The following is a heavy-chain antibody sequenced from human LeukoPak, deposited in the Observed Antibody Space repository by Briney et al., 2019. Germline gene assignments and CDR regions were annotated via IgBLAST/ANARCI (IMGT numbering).Heavy chain of an antibody. J-gene: IGHJ4*02. CDR1: GGTFSSYA. V-gene: IGHV1-69*05. D-gene: IGHD3-9*01. CDR2: IIPMFGTA. Sequence: SVKVSCKASGGTFSSYAISWVRQAPGQELEWMGGIIPMFGTANTEQKFQGRVTITTDESTSKAYMELSSLRSEDTAVYYCARAKTDILTGYSSSYFDYWGQGTLVTVSS. CDR3: ARAKTDILTGYSSSYFDY.